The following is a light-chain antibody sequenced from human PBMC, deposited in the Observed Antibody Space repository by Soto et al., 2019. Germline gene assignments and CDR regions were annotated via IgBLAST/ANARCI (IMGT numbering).Light chain of an antibody. J-gene: IGKJ1*01. Sequence: EIVMTQSPATLSVSPGERATLSCRASQSVGSTYLAWYQQKPGQAPRLLIYATSSRATGIPDRFSGSGSGTDFTLTISRLQPDDFAVYYCQQYNSSPKTFGQGTKGDIK. CDR1: QSVGSTY. CDR3: QQYNSSPKT. V-gene: IGKV3-20*01. CDR2: ATS.